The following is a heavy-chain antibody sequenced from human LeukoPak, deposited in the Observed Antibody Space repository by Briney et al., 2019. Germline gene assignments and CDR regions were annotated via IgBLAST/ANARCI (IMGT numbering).Heavy chain of an antibody. CDR1: GGSISSGDYY. D-gene: IGHD5-12*01. Sequence: SETLSLTCTVSGGSISSGDYYWSWIRQPPGKGLEWIGYIYYSGSTYYNPSLKSRVTISVDTSKNQFSLKLTSVSAADTAVYYCARFVGASYGSPFDYWGQGTLVTVSS. J-gene: IGHJ4*02. CDR2: IYYSGST. V-gene: IGHV4-30-4*02. CDR3: ARFVGASYGSPFDY.